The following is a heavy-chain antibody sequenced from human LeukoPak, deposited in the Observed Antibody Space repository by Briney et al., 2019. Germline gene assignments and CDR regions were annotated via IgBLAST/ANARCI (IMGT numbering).Heavy chain of an antibody. CDR3: ARERLRYFEGYYYYMDV. CDR1: GYTFTSYG. Sequence: ASVKVSCKASGYTFTSYGISWVRQAPGQGLEWMGWISAYNGNTNYAQKLQGRVTMTTDTSTSTAYMELRSLRSDDTAVYYCARERLRYFEGYYYYMDVWGKGTTVTISS. D-gene: IGHD3-9*01. CDR2: ISAYNGNT. V-gene: IGHV1-18*01. J-gene: IGHJ6*03.